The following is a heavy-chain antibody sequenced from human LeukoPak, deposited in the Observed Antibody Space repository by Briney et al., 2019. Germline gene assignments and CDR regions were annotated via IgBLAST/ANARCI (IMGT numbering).Heavy chain of an antibody. CDR2: IIPIFGTA. Sequence: SVKVSCKASGGTFSSYAISWVRQAPGQGLEWMGGIIPIFGTANYAQKFQGRVTITTDESTSTAYMELSSLRSEDTAVYYCARGSPYCDSSGMGFDYWGQGTLVTVSS. CDR3: ARGSPYCDSSGMGFDY. CDR1: GGTFSSYA. D-gene: IGHD3-22*01. V-gene: IGHV1-69*05. J-gene: IGHJ4*02.